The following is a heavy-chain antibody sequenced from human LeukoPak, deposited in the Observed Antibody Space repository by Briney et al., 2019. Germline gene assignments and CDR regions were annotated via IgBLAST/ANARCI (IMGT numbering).Heavy chain of an antibody. Sequence: GASVKVSCKASGYTFTGYHMHWVRQAPGQGLEWTGRINPNSGDTNNAQKFQGRVTMTRDTSISTAYMDLSRLTSDDTAVYYCARDYCSSTSCLFDYWGQGTLVTVSS. J-gene: IGHJ4*02. CDR2: INPNSGDT. D-gene: IGHD2-2*01. V-gene: IGHV1-2*06. CDR3: ARDYCSSTSCLFDY. CDR1: GYTFTGYH.